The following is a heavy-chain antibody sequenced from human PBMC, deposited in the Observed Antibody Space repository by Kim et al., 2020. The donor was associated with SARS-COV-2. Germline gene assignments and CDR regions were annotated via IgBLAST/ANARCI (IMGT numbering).Heavy chain of an antibody. D-gene: IGHD6-13*01. CDR2: ISSTSTYI. CDR1: GFTFSSYS. J-gene: IGHJ4*02. Sequence: GGSLRLSCAASGFTFSSYSMNWVRQAPGKGLEWVSSISSTSTYIYYSDSVKGRFTISRDNAKNSLYLQMNSLRAEDTAVYYCARVKGIAAAGVGFPFDYWGQGTLVTVSS. CDR3: ARVKGIAAAGVGFPFDY. V-gene: IGHV3-21*01.